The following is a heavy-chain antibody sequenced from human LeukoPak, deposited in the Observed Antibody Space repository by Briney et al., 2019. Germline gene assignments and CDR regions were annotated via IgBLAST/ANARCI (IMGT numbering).Heavy chain of an antibody. D-gene: IGHD6-13*01. CDR3: ARGWSSSWYSGGAFDI. V-gene: IGHV4-34*01. J-gene: IGHJ3*02. CDR2: INHSGST. CDR1: GGSFSGYY. Sequence: SETLSLTCAVYGGSFSGYYWSWIRQPPGKGLEWIGEINHSGSTNYNPSLKGRVTISVDTSKNQFSLKLSSVTAADTAVYYCARGWSSSWYSGGAFDIWGQGTMVTVSS.